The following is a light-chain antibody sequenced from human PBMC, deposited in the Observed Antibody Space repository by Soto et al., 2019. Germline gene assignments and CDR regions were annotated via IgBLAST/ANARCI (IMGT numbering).Light chain of an antibody. Sequence: DIQMTQSPSSLSASVGDRVTITCQASQDISNYLNWYQQKPGKAPKLLIYDASNLETGVPSRFSGSGSGTDFTFTISSLQPEDIPTYYCQQYDNLPRFGPGTKVAIK. V-gene: IGKV1-33*01. CDR3: QQYDNLPR. J-gene: IGKJ3*01. CDR2: DAS. CDR1: QDISNY.